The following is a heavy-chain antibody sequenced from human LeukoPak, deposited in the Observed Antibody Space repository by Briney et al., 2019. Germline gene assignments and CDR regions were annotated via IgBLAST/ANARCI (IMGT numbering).Heavy chain of an antibody. J-gene: IGHJ4*02. V-gene: IGHV4-39*01. CDR2: IYYSGST. Sequence: SETLSLTCTVSGGSISSSSYYWGWIRQPPGKGLEWIGSIYYSGSTYYNPSLKSRVTISVDTSKNQFSLKLSSVTAADTAVYYCASIRLGCCSGGSCHYYFDYWGQGTLVTVSS. CDR1: GGSISSSSYY. CDR3: ASIRLGCCSGGSCHYYFDY. D-gene: IGHD2-15*01.